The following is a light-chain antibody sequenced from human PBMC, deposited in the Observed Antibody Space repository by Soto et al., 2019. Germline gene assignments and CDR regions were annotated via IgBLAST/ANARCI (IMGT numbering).Light chain of an antibody. CDR1: QGISSY. Sequence: DIQLTQSPSFLSASVGDRVTITCRASQGISSYLAWYQQKPGKAPKLLIYAASTLQSGVPSRFSGSGSGTEFTLTISCLQREDFATYYCQELNSYPSTFGPGTKVDIK. CDR3: QELNSYPST. CDR2: AAS. V-gene: IGKV1-9*01. J-gene: IGKJ3*01.